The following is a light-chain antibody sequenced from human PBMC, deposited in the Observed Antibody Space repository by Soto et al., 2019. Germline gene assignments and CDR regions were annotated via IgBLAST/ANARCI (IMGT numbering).Light chain of an antibody. CDR1: QSVSSN. Sequence: EIVMTQSPATLSVSPGERATLSCRASQSVSSNLAWYQQKPGQAPRLLIYGASTRATGIPARFSGSGSGTEFTLTISSLQSEDFAVYYCQQSNNWPPWTFGQGTKEEIK. CDR3: QQSNNWPPWT. J-gene: IGKJ1*01. V-gene: IGKV3-15*01. CDR2: GAS.